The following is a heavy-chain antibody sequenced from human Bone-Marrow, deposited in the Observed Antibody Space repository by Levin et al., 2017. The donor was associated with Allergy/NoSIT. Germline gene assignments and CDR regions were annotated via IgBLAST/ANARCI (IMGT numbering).Heavy chain of an antibody. CDR2: ISGSGTYL. CDR3: ARDQGLA. V-gene: IGHV3-21*01. J-gene: IGHJ5*02. Sequence: GGSLRLSCEASGFSLSGYSMNWVRQVPGKGLEWVSTISGSGTYLNYVDSVKGRFAISRDDAKNSVYLQMNSLRVEDTAVYYCARDQGLAWGQGVLVTVSS. CDR1: GFSLSGYS.